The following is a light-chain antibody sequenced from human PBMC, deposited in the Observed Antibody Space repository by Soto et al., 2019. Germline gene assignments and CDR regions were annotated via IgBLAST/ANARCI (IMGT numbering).Light chain of an antibody. CDR1: HGISTD. J-gene: IGKJ1*01. Sequence: DIQMTQSPSSLSASVGDRVTITCQASHGISTDLNWYQQKPGKAPKLLIYTTSNLQRGVPSRFSGSGSETDSPLTISSLQPENFPTNTSNQRKIIPKPFGKGTRWIS. V-gene: IGKV1-39*01. CDR2: TTS. CDR3: NQRKIIPKP.